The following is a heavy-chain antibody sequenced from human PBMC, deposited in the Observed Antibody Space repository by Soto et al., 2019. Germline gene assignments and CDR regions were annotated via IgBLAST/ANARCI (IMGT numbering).Heavy chain of an antibody. V-gene: IGHV3-30*18. CDR3: AKDGNVYSSGWYAPSLDY. CDR1: GFTFSSYG. CDR2: ISYDGSNT. Sequence: QVQLVESGGGVVQPGRSLRLSCAASGFTFSSYGMHWVRQAPCKGLEWVAVISYDGSNTYYADSVKGRFTISRDNSKNTLYLQMNSLRAEDTAVYYCAKDGNVYSSGWYAPSLDYWGQGTVVTVSS. J-gene: IGHJ4*02. D-gene: IGHD6-19*01.